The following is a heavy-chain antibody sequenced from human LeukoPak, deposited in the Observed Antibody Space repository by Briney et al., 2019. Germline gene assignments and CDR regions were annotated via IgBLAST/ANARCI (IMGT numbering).Heavy chain of an antibody. Sequence: ASVKVSCKASGYTFTGYYMHWVRQAPGQGLEWMGWTNPNSGGTNYAQKFQGRVTMTRDTSISTAYMELSRLRSNDTAVYYCARAIMPRRDGYNFFTCDYWGQGTLVTVSS. J-gene: IGHJ4*02. V-gene: IGHV1-2*02. D-gene: IGHD5-24*01. CDR3: ARAIMPRRDGYNFFTCDY. CDR1: GYTFTGYY. CDR2: TNPNSGGT.